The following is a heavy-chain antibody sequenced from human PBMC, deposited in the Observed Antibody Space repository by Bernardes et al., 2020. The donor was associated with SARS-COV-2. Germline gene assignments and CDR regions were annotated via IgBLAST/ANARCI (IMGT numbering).Heavy chain of an antibody. D-gene: IGHD2-8*01. CDR2: MYTSGST. J-gene: IGHJ5*02. CDR1: GGSVSSDY. V-gene: IGHV4-4*07. CDR3: ARSSYCTNGVCYNRHWLDP. Sequence: SETLSLTCTVSGGSVSSDYWSWIRQPAGKGLEWIGRMYTSGSTNYNPSLKSRVTMSVDTSKNQFSLRLSSVTAADTAVYYCARSSYCTNGVCYNRHWLDPWGQGTLVTVSS.